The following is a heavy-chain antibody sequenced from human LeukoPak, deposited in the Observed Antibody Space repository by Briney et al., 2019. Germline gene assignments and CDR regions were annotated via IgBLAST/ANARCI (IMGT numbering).Heavy chain of an antibody. CDR3: ARSPDYDILTGYYGEYNWFDP. D-gene: IGHD3-9*01. Sequence: PGGSLRLSCAASGYTFTGYYMHWVRQAPGQGLEWMGWINPNSGGTNYAQKFQGRVTMTRDTSISTAYMELRSLRSDDTAVYYCARSPDYDILTGYYGEYNWFDPWGQGTLVTVSS. CDR2: INPNSGGT. CDR1: GYTFTGYY. J-gene: IGHJ5*02. V-gene: IGHV1-2*02.